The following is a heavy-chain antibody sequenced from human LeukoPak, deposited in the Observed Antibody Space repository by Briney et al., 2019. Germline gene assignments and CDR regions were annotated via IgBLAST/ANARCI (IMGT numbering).Heavy chain of an antibody. V-gene: IGHV3-74*01. CDR3: VREYSSSSGRAFDI. CDR2: ISTDGTNT. CDR1: GFTFRNYW. D-gene: IGHD6-6*01. Sequence: GGSLRLSCAASGFTFRNYWMHWVRRAPGKGLLWVSRISTDGTNTNYADSVKGRFTISRDNAKNILYLEMNSLRAEDTAVYYCVREYSSSSGRAFDIWGQGTKVTVSS. J-gene: IGHJ3*02.